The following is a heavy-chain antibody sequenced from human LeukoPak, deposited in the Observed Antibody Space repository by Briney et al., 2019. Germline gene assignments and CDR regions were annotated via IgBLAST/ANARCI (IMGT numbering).Heavy chain of an antibody. D-gene: IGHD2-15*01. CDR3: AKDSCSGGSCYLYYYYYYMDV. CDR1: GFTFSSYG. J-gene: IGHJ6*03. Sequence: GGSLRLSCAASGFTFSSYGMHWVRQAPGKGLEWVAFIRYDGSNKYYADSVKGRFTISRDNSKNTLYLQMNSLRAEDTAVYYCAKDSCSGGSCYLYYYYYYMDVWGKGTTVTISS. CDR2: IRYDGSNK. V-gene: IGHV3-30*02.